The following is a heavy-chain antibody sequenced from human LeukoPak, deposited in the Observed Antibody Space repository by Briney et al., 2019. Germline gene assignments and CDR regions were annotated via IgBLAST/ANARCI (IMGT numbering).Heavy chain of an antibody. CDR1: GYTFTSYG. CDR2: ISTYNGYA. CDR3: ARNSSDWYGYMDV. Sequence: ASVKVSRKASGYTFTSYGISWVRQAPGQGLEWMGWISTYNGYANYAQKLQGRVTMTTETSTSTAYMELRSLRSDDTAVYYCARNSSDWYGYMDVWGKGTTVTVSS. V-gene: IGHV1-18*01. J-gene: IGHJ6*04. D-gene: IGHD6-19*01.